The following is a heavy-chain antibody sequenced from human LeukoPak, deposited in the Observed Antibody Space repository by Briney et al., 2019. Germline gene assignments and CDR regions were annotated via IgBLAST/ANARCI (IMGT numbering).Heavy chain of an antibody. CDR2: ISWNSGSI. CDR1: GFTFDDYA. CDR3: ATYRQVLLPFES. J-gene: IGHJ4*02. Sequence: GGSLRLSCAASGFTFDDYAMHWVRQAPGKGLEWVSGISWNSGSIGYADSVKGRFTISRDNAKNSLYLQMNSLRAEDTALYYCATYRQVLLPFESWGQGTLVTVSS. V-gene: IGHV3-9*01. D-gene: IGHD2-8*02.